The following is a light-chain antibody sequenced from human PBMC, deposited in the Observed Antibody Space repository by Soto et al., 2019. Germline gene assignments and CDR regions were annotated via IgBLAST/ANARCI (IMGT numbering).Light chain of an antibody. CDR2: DVS. Sequence: QSALTQPASVSGSPGQSITISCTGTSSDVGTYNYVSWYQQHPGKAPKVMIYDVSNRPSGVSNRFSDSKSGNTASLTISGLQAEDEADYYCSSYTGSSTSVIFGGGTKLTVL. J-gene: IGLJ2*01. CDR3: SSYTGSSTSVI. CDR1: SSDVGTYNY. V-gene: IGLV2-14*03.